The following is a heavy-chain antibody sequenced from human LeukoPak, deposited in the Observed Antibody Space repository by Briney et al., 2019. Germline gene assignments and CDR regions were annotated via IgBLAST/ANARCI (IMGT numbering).Heavy chain of an antibody. V-gene: IGHV3-33*08. Sequence: GGSLRLSCAASGFTDSNNYMNWVRQAPGKGLEWVAGMWHDGSREDYEDSVKGRFTISRDMSKNTLNLQMNSLRVEDTAMFYCARDLSFGSLDFGGQGTLVTVSS. D-gene: IGHD1-26*01. CDR2: MWHDGSRE. CDR1: GFTDSNNY. J-gene: IGHJ4*02. CDR3: ARDLSFGSLDF.